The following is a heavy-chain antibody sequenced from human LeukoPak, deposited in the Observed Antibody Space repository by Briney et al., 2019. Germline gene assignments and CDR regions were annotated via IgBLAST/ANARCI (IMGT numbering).Heavy chain of an antibody. CDR2: IYHSGST. CDR1: NYSISSGFY. J-gene: IGHJ5*02. D-gene: IGHD1-7*01. CDR3: AKAHSWNYWFDP. V-gene: IGHV4-38-2*02. Sequence: SETLSLTCTVSNYSISSGFYWGWIRQPPGKGLEWIASIYHSGSTYINPSLKSRVTISMDTLKNNFSLRLNSVTAADTAAYFCAKAHSWNYWFDPWGQGTLVTVSS.